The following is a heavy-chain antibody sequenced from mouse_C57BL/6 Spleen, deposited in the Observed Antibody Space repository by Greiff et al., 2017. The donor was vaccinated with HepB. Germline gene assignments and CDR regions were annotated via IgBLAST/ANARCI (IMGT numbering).Heavy chain of an antibody. V-gene: IGHV1-15*01. CDR3: TRSLCDYDGPAWFAY. J-gene: IGHJ3*01. D-gene: IGHD2-4*01. CDR2: IDPETGGT. Sequence: VQLQQSGAELVRPGASVTLSCKASGYTFTDYEMHWVKQTPVHGLEWIGAIDPETGGTAYNQKFKGKAILTADKSSSTAYMELRSLTSEDSAVYYCTRSLCDYDGPAWFAYWGQGTLVTVSA. CDR1: GYTFTDYE.